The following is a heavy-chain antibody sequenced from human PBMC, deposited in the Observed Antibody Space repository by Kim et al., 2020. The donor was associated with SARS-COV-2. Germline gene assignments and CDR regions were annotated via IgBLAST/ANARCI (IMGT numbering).Heavy chain of an antibody. CDR3: ARGAAYYYGSGSYWFDP. V-gene: IGHV4-34*01. CDR1: GGSFSGYY. D-gene: IGHD3-10*01. Sequence: SETLSLTCAVYGGSFSGYYWSWIRQPPGKGLEWIGEINHSGSTNYNPSLKSRVTISVDTSKNQFSLKLSSVTAADTAVYYCARGAAYYYGSGSYWFDPWGQGTLVTVSS. J-gene: IGHJ5*02. CDR2: INHSGST.